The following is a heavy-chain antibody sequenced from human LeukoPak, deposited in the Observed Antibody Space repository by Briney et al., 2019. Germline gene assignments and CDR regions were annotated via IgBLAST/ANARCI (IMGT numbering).Heavy chain of an antibody. CDR2: IYYSGST. V-gene: IGHV4-59*01. D-gene: IGHD3-22*01. CDR1: GGSISSYY. CDR3: AREAVAYYDSSGYYNFDY. J-gene: IGHJ4*02. Sequence: PSETLSLTCTVSGGSISSYYWSWIRQPPGKGLEWIGYIYYSGSTNYNPSLKSRNTISVDTSKNQFSLKLSSVTAADTAVYYCAREAVAYYDSSGYYNFDYWGQGTLVTVSS.